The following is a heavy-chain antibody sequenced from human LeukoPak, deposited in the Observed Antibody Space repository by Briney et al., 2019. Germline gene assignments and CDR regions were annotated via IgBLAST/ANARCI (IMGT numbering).Heavy chain of an antibody. J-gene: IGHJ4*02. V-gene: IGHV1-69*06. D-gene: IGHD5-18*01. Sequence: ASVKVSCKASGGTFSSYAISWVRQAPGQGLEWMGGIIPIFGTANYAQKFQGRVTITADKSTSTAYMELSSLRSEDTAVYYCARDSRGSGYKNYFDYWGQGTLVTVSS. CDR1: GGTFSSYA. CDR2: IIPIFGTA. CDR3: ARDSRGSGYKNYFDY.